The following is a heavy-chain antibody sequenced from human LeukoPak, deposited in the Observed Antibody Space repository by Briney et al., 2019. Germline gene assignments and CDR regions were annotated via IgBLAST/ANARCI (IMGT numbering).Heavy chain of an antibody. V-gene: IGHV3-9*01. Sequence: PGGSLRLSCAASGFTFDDYAMHWVRQAPGKGVEGGSGISWNRGRIVYADSVRGGLTISRDNAKNSLYLQMNSLRAEDTALYYCAKDGGTVTTFYYYYGMDVWGQGTTVTVSS. J-gene: IGHJ6*02. CDR2: ISWNRGRI. CDR3: AKDGGTVTTFYYYYGMDV. D-gene: IGHD4-17*01. CDR1: GFTFDDYA.